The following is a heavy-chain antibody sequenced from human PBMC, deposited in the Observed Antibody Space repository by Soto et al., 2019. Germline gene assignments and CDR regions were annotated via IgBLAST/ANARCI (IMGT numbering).Heavy chain of an antibody. V-gene: IGHV3-48*02. D-gene: IGHD5-18*01. CDR2: ISSSSSSI. J-gene: IGHJ4*02. CDR3: ARERGYSYGYSDY. Sequence: EVQLVESGGGLVQPGGSLRLSCAASGFTFSNYAMNWVRQAPGKGLEWVSYISSSSSSIDYAASMKGRFTISSDNAKNSLHLQMNSLKDEDTAVYYCARERGYSYGYSDYWGQGTLVTVSS. CDR1: GFTFSNYA.